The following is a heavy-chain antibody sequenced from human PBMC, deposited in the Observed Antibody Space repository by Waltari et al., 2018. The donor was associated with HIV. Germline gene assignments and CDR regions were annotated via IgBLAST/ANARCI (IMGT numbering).Heavy chain of an antibody. Sequence: QVQLVQSGAEVKKPGASVKVSCKASGYTFTSYDINWVRQATGQGLEWMGWMNPNSGNTGYAQKCQGRVTMTRNTSISTAYMELSSLRSEDTAVYYCARGDIVVPAARYYYYGMDVWGQGTTVTVSS. D-gene: IGHD2-2*01. CDR3: ARGDIVVPAARYYYYGMDV. CDR1: GYTFTSYD. V-gene: IGHV1-8*01. CDR2: MNPNSGNT. J-gene: IGHJ6*02.